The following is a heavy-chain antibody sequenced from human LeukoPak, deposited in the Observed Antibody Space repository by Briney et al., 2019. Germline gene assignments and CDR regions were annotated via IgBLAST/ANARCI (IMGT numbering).Heavy chain of an antibody. CDR1: GYTFTGYY. CDR3: TRDAGGGDCYSCPNWFDP. D-gene: IGHD2-21*02. J-gene: IGHJ5*02. Sequence: ASVKVSCKASGYTFTGYYMHWVRQAPGQGLEWMGWINPNSGVAKYAQKFQGRVTMTSDTSISTAYMELSRLRSDDTAVYYCTRDAGGGDCYSCPNWFDPWGQGTLVTVSS. V-gene: IGHV1-2*02. CDR2: INPNSGVA.